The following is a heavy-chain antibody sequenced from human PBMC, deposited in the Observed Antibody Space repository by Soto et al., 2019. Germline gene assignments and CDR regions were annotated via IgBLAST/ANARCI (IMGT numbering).Heavy chain of an antibody. Sequence: ASVKVSCKASGYTFTSYYMHWVRQAPGQGLEWMGIINPSGGSTSYAQKFQGRVTMTRDTSTSTVYMELSSLRSEDTAVYYCARGRTYYYGSTYYGMDVWGQGTTVTVSS. CDR1: GYTFTSYY. CDR2: INPSGGST. D-gene: IGHD3-10*01. V-gene: IGHV1-46*01. CDR3: ARGRTYYYGSTYYGMDV. J-gene: IGHJ6*02.